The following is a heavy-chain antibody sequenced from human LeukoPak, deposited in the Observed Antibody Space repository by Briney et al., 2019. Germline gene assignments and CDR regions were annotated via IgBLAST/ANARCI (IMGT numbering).Heavy chain of an antibody. CDR1: GYTFTSYG. CDR3: ARPFGGVRGGVDY. V-gene: IGHV1-18*01. D-gene: IGHD3-10*01. J-gene: IGHJ4*02. Sequence: ASVKVSCKASGYTFTSYGISWVRQAPGQGLEWMGWISAYNGNTNYAQKLQGRVTMTTDTSKRTAYMELTSLRSDDTAVYYCARPFGGVRGGVDYWGQGTLVTVSS. CDR2: ISAYNGNT.